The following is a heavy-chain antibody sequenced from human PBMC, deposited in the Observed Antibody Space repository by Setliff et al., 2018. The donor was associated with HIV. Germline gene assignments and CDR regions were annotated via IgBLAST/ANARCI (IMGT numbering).Heavy chain of an antibody. Sequence: GASVKVSCKASNYEFTRYGISWVRQAPGQGLEWMGWISAYNENTKFAQKFQGRVTMTTDSSTATVYLDLRSLRSDDTAVYYCARDLGESSGCFPNDAFDIWGQGTMVTVSS. J-gene: IGHJ3*02. CDR2: ISAYNENT. V-gene: IGHV1-18*01. CDR1: NYEFTRYG. CDR3: ARDLGESSGCFPNDAFDI. D-gene: IGHD3-22*01.